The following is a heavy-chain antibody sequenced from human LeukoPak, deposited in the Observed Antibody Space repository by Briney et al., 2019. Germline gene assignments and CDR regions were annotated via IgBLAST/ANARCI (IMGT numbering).Heavy chain of an antibody. D-gene: IGHD6-13*01. J-gene: IGHJ4*02. Sequence: TLSLTCTVSGGSISSGSYYWSWIRQPAGKGLEWIGRIYTSGSTNYNPSLKSRVTISVDTSKNRFSLKLSSVTAADTAVYYCARSRYSSSWYEESGYWGQGTLVTVSS. V-gene: IGHV4-61*02. CDR3: ARSRYSSSWYEESGY. CDR1: GGSISSGSYY. CDR2: IYTSGST.